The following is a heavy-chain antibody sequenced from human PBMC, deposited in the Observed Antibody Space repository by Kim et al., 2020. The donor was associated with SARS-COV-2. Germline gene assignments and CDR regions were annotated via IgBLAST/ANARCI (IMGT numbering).Heavy chain of an antibody. CDR2: IGTAGDT. Sequence: GGSLRLSCAASGFTFSSYDMHWVRQATGKGLEWVSAIGTAGDTYYPGSVKGRFTISRENAKNSLYLQMNSLRAGDTAVYYCARGRRLLWFGDPWFDPWGQGTLVTVSS. J-gene: IGHJ5*02. D-gene: IGHD3-10*01. V-gene: IGHV3-13*01. CDR3: ARGRRLLWFGDPWFDP. CDR1: GFTFSSYD.